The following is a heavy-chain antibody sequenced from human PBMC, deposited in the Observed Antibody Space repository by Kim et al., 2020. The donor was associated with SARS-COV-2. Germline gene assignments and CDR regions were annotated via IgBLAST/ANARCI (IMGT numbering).Heavy chain of an antibody. CDR2: IIPILGIT. CDR3: ARASFFYDSSGYHFDY. Sequence: SVKVSCKASGGTFSSYAINWVRQAPGQVLEWMGRIIPILGITNYAQKFQGRVTITADKSTSTAYMELSSLRSEDTAVYYCARASFFYDSSGYHFDYWGQGTLVTVSS. V-gene: IGHV1-69*04. D-gene: IGHD3-22*01. CDR1: GGTFSSYA. J-gene: IGHJ4*02.